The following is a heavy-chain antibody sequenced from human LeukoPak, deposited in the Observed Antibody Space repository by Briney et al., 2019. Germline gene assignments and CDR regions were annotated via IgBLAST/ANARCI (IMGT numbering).Heavy chain of an antibody. CDR3: ARVRGSSGWSGVYFDY. D-gene: IGHD6-19*01. CDR1: GFTFSSYG. CDR2: ISGSGGST. V-gene: IGHV3-23*01. J-gene: IGHJ4*02. Sequence: PGGTLRLSCAASGFTFSSYGMSWVRQAPGKGLEWVSAISGSGGSTNYADSVKGRFTISRDNAKNSLYLQMNGLRAEDTAVYYCARVRGSSGWSGVYFDYWGQGTLVTVSS.